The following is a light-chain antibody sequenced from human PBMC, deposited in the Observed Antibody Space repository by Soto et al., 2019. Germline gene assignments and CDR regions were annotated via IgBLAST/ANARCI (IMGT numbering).Light chain of an antibody. Sequence: EVVLTQSPATLSLSPGERATLSCRASQSVSSYLAWYQQKPGQAPRLLIYEASTRATGIPARFSGSGSGTDFTLTISSLEPEDFAFYYCQQRSDWPVAFGQGTKVEIK. CDR2: EAS. J-gene: IGKJ1*01. V-gene: IGKV3-11*01. CDR3: QQRSDWPVA. CDR1: QSVSSY.